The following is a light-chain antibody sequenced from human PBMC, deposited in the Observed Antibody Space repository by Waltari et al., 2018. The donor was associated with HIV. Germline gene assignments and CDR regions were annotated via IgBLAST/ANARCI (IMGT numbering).Light chain of an antibody. CDR2: GSR. V-gene: IGLV1-40*01. CDR3: QSYDNSLTGSL. CDR1: SSNIGAGYD. J-gene: IGLJ2*01. Sequence: QSVLTQAPSVSGAPGQRVTISCTGSSSNIGAGYDVHCYQQHPGKAPKLPIFGSRNRPSGVPDRFSASTSGTSASLAITGLQAEDEADYFCQSYDNSLTGSLFGGGTKLTVL.